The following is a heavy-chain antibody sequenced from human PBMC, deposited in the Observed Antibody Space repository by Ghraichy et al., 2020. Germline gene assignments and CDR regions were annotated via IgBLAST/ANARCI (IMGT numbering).Heavy chain of an antibody. V-gene: IGHV4-30-2*01. CDR3: ARAPYDDDGFYDDGFDV. J-gene: IGHJ3*01. Sequence: SQTLSLTCAVSGGSISSGSFSWSWIRQPPGKGLEWIGYIYQSGATHYNPSLKSRVTISLDDSKNQFSLKLSSVTAADTAVYYCARAPYDDDGFYDDGFDVWGQGIMFTVSS. CDR1: GGSISSGSFS. D-gene: IGHD3-22*01. CDR2: IYQSGAT.